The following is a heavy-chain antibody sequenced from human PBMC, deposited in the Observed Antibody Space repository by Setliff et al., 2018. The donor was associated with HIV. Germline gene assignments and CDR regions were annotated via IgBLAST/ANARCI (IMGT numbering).Heavy chain of an antibody. CDR2: IYYTGRS. CDR1: GGSISSSDYY. V-gene: IGHV4-39*01. CDR3: ARLTRITTAGH. J-gene: IGHJ4*02. Sequence: KASETLSLTCTVSGGSISSSDYYWGWIRQPPGKGLEWIGSIYYTGRSFHNPSLKSRVTISVDTSKNQFSLKLSSVTAADTAVYYCARLTRITTAGHWGQGTLVTVSS. D-gene: IGHD6-13*01.